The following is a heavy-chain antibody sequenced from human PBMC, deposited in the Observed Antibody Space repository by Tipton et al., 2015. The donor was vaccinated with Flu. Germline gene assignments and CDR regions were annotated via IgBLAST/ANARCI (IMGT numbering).Heavy chain of an antibody. CDR2: ITGRGTTI. V-gene: IGHV3-11*01. D-gene: IGHD3-3*01. Sequence: SLRLSCAASGFTFSDYWMHWVRQVPGKGLEWVSYITGRGTTIHYADSVKGRFTISRDNAKNSVYLQMNSLSAEDTAVYYCARGLTSWSGFVANGLDAWGQGTSVTVSS. CDR1: GFTFSDYW. CDR3: ARGLTSWSGFVANGLDA. J-gene: IGHJ6*02.